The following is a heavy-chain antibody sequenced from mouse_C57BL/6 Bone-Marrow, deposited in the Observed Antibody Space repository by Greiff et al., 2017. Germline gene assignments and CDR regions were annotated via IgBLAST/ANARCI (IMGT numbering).Heavy chain of an antibody. CDR2: ISNLAYSI. CDR1: GFTFSDYG. CDR3: ARRDYGSSYEFAY. Sequence: DVKLVESGGGLVQPGGSLKLSCAASGFTFSDYGMAWVRQAPRKGPEWVAFISNLAYSIYYADTVKGRFTISRENAKNTLYLEMSSLRSEDTAMYYCARRDYGSSYEFAYWGQGTLVTVSA. J-gene: IGHJ3*01. D-gene: IGHD1-1*01. V-gene: IGHV5-15*04.